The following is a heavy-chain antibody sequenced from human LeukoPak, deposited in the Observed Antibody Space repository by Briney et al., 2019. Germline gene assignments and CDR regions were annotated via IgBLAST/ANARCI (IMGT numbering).Heavy chain of an antibody. CDR1: RFTFSSYA. D-gene: IGHD2-2*01. CDR3: AKARGGTSCYLDPCGMDV. CDR2: ISGSGGST. J-gene: IGHJ6*02. V-gene: IGHV3-23*01. Sequence: GGSLRLSCAASRFTFSSYAMSWVRQAPGKGLEWVSAISGSGGSTYYADSVKGRFTISRDNSKNTLYLQMNSLRAEDTAVYYCAKARGGTSCYLDPCGMDVWGQGTTVTVSS.